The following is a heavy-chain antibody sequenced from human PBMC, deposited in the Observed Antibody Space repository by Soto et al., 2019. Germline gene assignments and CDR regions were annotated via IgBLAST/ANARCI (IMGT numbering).Heavy chain of an antibody. CDR3: ARDGSGYDFGYFDY. V-gene: IGHV3-7*01. D-gene: IGHD5-12*01. Sequence: GGSLRLSCEASGFTFSTSAMSWVRQAPGKGLEWVANIKQDGSEKYYVDSVKGRFTISRDNAKNSLYLQMNSLRAEDTAVYYCARDGSGYDFGYFDYWGQGTLVTVSS. J-gene: IGHJ4*02. CDR1: GFTFSTSA. CDR2: IKQDGSEK.